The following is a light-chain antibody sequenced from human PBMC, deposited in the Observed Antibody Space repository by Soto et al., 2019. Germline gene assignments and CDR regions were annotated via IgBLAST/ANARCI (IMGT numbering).Light chain of an antibody. J-gene: IGLJ3*02. CDR3: CSYAGSSTWV. CDR2: EGS. Sequence: QSALTQPASVSGSPGQSITISCTGTSSDFGSYNLVSWYQQHPGKAPKLMIYEGSKRPSGVSNRFSGSKSGNTASLTSSGLQAEYEADYYCCSYAGSSTWVFGGGTKLTVL. CDR1: SSDFGSYNL. V-gene: IGLV2-23*01.